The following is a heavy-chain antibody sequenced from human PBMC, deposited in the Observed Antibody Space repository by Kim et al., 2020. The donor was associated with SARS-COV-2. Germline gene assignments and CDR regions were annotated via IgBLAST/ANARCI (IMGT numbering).Heavy chain of an antibody. Sequence: SVKVSCKASGGTFSSYAISWVRQAPGQGLEWMGGIIPIFGTANYAQKFQGRVTITADESTSTAYMELSSLRSEDTAVYYCARGGEYGDYRYYYGMDVWGQGTTVTVSS. CDR1: GGTFSSYA. J-gene: IGHJ6*02. CDR3: ARGGEYGDYRYYYGMDV. CDR2: IIPIFGTA. D-gene: IGHD4-17*01. V-gene: IGHV1-69*13.